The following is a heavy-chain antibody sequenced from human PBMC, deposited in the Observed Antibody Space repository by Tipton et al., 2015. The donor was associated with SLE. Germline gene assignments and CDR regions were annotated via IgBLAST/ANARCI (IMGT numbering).Heavy chain of an antibody. CDR3: ARWGRSSGWYGY. J-gene: IGHJ4*02. Sequence: GSLRLSCAVYGGSFSGYYWSWIRQPPGKGLEWIGEINHSGSTNYNPSLKSRVTISVDTSKNQFSLKLSAVTAADTAVYYCARWGRSSGWYGYWGQGTLVTVSS. V-gene: IGHV4-34*01. D-gene: IGHD6-19*01. CDR2: INHSGST. CDR1: GGSFSGYY.